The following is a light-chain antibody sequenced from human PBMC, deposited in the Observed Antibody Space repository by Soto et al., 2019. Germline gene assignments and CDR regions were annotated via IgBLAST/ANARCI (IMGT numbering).Light chain of an antibody. CDR3: VLYVGSGISV. J-gene: IGLJ3*02. CDR2: STN. Sequence: QTVVTQEPSLSVSPGGTVTLTCGLSSGSVSTNYYPTWYQQTPGQPPRTLIYSTNARSSGVPDRFSGSILGNKAALTITGALADDECDYYCVLYVGSGISVFGGGTKLTVL. V-gene: IGLV8-61*01. CDR1: SGSVSTNYY.